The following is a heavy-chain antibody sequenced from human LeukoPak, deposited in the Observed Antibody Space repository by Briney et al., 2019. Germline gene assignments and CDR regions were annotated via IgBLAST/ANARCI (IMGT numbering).Heavy chain of an antibody. CDR1: GFTFNNYA. D-gene: IGHD2-15*01. V-gene: IGHV3-23*01. Sequence: GGSLRLSCAAFGFTFNNYAMNWVRQAPGKGLEWVSAVSGNGGTTYYADSVKGRFTISRDNSRNTVNLQINNLRDEDTARYYCARGVAGRYCAGGSCPALVYWGQGTLVTVSS. J-gene: IGHJ4*02. CDR2: VSGNGGTT. CDR3: ARGVAGRYCAGGSCPALVY.